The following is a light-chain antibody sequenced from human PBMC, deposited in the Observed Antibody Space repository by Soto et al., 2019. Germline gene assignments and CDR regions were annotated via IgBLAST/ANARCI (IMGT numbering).Light chain of an antibody. J-gene: IGLJ1*01. Sequence: QSVLTPPPSVSGAPGQRVTLSCTGSSSNIGAGYDVHWYQQLPGTAPKLLIYGNSNRPSGVPDRFSGSKSGTSASLAITGLQAEDEADYYCQSYDSSLSAYYVFGTGTKVTVL. CDR1: SSNIGAGYD. V-gene: IGLV1-40*01. CDR3: QSYDSSLSAYYV. CDR2: GNS.